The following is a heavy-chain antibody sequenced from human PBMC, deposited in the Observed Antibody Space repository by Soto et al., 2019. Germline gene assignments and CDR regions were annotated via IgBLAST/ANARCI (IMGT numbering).Heavy chain of an antibody. D-gene: IGHD4-17*01. CDR3: SRGDATKIVVTTYYGMDV. CDR2: IIPVFGTA. CDR1: GGTLRNYG. V-gene: IGHV1-69*12. Sequence: QVQLVQSGAEVKKPGSSVRVSCKASGGTLRNYGISWVRQAPGQGLEWMGGIIPVFGTANYAQKFQGRVTITADESTSTVYMDVSSLRSEDTAVYYCSRGDATKIVVTTYYGMDVWGQGTTVTASS. J-gene: IGHJ6*02.